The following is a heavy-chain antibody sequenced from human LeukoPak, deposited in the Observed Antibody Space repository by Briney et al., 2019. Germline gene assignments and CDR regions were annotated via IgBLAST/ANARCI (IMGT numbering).Heavy chain of an antibody. J-gene: IGHJ4*02. CDR1: GFTFSSYS. CDR2: ISSSSSYI. D-gene: IGHD3-3*01. CDR3: ARGNTIGRRRAEDY. V-gene: IGHV3-21*01. Sequence: GGSLRLSCAASGFTFSSYSMNWVRQAPGKGLEWVSSISSSSSYIYYADSVKGRFTISRDNAKNSLYLQMNSLRAEARAVYYGARGNTIGRRRAEDYWGQGTLVTVSS.